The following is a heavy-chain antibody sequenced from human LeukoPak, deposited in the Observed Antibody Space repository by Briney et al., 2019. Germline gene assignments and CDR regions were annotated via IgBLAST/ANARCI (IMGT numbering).Heavy chain of an antibody. V-gene: IGHV4-39*01. CDR1: GGSISSGSYY. CDR3: ARLRYDVGADYYFDY. CDR2: IYYSGST. J-gene: IGHJ4*02. Sequence: SETLSLTCTVSGGSISSGSYYWGWIRQPPGKGLEWIGNIYYSGSTYYNPSLKSRVTISVDTSKNQFSLKLSSVTAADTAVYYCARLRYDVGADYYFDYWGQGTLVTVSS. D-gene: IGHD1-26*01.